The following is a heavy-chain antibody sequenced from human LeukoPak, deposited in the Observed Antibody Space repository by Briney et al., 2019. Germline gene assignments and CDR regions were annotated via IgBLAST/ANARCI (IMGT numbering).Heavy chain of an antibody. J-gene: IGHJ5*02. CDR3: ARHDSYSNYYWFDP. CDR1: GNSITSSYY. Sequence: PSETLSLTCAVTGNSITSSYYWGWIRQPPGKGLEWIGSVYHSGSTYYNPSLKSRAAISVDTSKNQFSLKLSSVTAADTAVYYCARHDSYSNYYWFDPWGQGTLVTVSS. D-gene: IGHD4-11*01. CDR2: VYHSGST. V-gene: IGHV4-38-2*01.